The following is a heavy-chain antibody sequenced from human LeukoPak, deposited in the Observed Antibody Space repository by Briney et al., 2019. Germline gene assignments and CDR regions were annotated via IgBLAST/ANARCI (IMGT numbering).Heavy chain of an antibody. V-gene: IGHV1-2*04. J-gene: IGHJ3*02. CDR1: GYTFTGYY. D-gene: IGHD2-15*01. Sequence: GASVKVSCKASGYTFTGYYMHWVRQAPGQGLEWMGWINPNSGGTNYAQKFQGWVTMTRDTSISTAYMELSRLRSDDTAVYYCARAKGAADYAFDIWGQGTMVTVPS. CDR2: INPNSGGT. CDR3: ARAKGAADYAFDI.